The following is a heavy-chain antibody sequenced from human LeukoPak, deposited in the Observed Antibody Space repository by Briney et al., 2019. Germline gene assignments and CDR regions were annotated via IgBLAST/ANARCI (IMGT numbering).Heavy chain of an antibody. CDR2: VNPNSGDT. CDR3: ARGFSDYDGTDYAILKY. V-gene: IGHV1-8*01. J-gene: IGHJ4*02. CDR1: GYTFTTYE. D-gene: IGHD3-22*01. Sequence: ASVKVSCKASGYTFTTYEIDWVRQAPGQGLEWMGWVNPNSGDTAYAQKFQGRVTMTRDTSITTAYMELSSLVSEDTAVYYCARGFSDYDGTDYAILKYWGQGTLVTASS.